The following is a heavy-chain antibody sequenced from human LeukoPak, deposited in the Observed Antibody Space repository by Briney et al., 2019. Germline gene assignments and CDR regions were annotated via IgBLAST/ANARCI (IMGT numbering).Heavy chain of an antibody. CDR3: ASLGLAIYYFDY. D-gene: IGHD3/OR15-3a*01. J-gene: IGHJ4*02. Sequence: PSETLSLTCTVSGGSISSSSYYWGWIRQPPGKGLEWIGSIYYSGSTYYSPSLKSRVTISVDTSKNQFSLKLSSVTAADTAVYYCASLGLAIYYFDYWGQGTLVTVSS. CDR1: GGSISSSSYY. V-gene: IGHV4-39*01. CDR2: IYYSGST.